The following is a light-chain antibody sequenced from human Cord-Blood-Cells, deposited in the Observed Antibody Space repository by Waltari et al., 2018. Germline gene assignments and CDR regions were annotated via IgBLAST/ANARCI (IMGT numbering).Light chain of an antibody. V-gene: IGLV2-11*01. CDR3: CSYAGSYTWV. J-gene: IGLJ3*02. CDR1: SSDVGGYNY. CDR2: DVS. Sequence: QPAPTQPPSVSGSPGQSVTISCTGTSSDVGGYNYVSWYQQHPGKAPKLMIYDVSKRPSGVPDRFSGSKSGNTASLTISGLQAEDEADYYCCSYAGSYTWVFGGGTKLTVL.